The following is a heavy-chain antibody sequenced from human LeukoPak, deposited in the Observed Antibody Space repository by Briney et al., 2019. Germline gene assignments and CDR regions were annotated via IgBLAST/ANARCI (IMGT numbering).Heavy chain of an antibody. CDR1: GYSFTTYW. CDR3: ARSGAPTVVTLFDY. CDR2: IDPSDSYT. Sequence: GESLKISCKGSGYSFTTYWISWVRQMPGKGLEWMGWIDPSDSYTNYSPSFQGHVTISADKSSSTAYLQWSSLKASDTAMYYCARSGAPTVVTLFDYWGQGTLVTVSS. J-gene: IGHJ4*02. V-gene: IGHV5-10-1*01. D-gene: IGHD4-23*01.